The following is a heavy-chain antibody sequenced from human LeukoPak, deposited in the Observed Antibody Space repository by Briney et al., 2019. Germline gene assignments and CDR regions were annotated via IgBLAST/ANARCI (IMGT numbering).Heavy chain of an antibody. CDR3: ARGVYGNYISPHDC. Sequence: GGSLRLSCAASGFTFSSYSMNWVGKAQGKGLEWVSSISSSGSYIYYADSVEGRFTISRDNAKNTVLLQMNSLRAEDTAVYYCARGVYGNYISPHDCWGQGILVTVSS. J-gene: IGHJ4*02. CDR1: GFTFSSYS. V-gene: IGHV3-21*01. D-gene: IGHD4-11*01. CDR2: ISSSGSYI.